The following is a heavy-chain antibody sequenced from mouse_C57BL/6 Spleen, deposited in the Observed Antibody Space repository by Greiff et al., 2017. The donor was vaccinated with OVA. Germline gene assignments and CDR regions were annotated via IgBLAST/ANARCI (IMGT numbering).Heavy chain of an antibody. Sequence: EVKVVESGGGLVQPGGSLSLSCAASGFTFTDYYMSWVRQPPGKALEWLGFIRNKANGYTTEYSASVKGRFTISRDNSQSILYLQMNALRAEDSATYYCARCPYYYAMDYWGQGTSVTVSS. CDR3: ARCPYYYAMDY. CDR1: GFTFTDYY. V-gene: IGHV7-3*01. CDR2: IRNKANGYTT. J-gene: IGHJ4*01.